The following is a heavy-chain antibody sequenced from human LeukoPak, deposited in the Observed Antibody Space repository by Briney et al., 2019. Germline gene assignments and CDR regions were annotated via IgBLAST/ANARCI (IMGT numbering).Heavy chain of an antibody. V-gene: IGHV1-2*06. CDR1: GYTFTGYY. CDR3: ARVDYDILNLDY. CDR2: INPNSGGT. Sequence: ASVKVSCKASGYTFTGYYMHWVRQAPGQGLEWMGRINPNSGGTNYAQKFQGRVTMTRDTSISTAYMELSRLRSDDTAVYYCARVDYDILNLDYWGQGTLDTVSS. D-gene: IGHD3-9*01. J-gene: IGHJ4*02.